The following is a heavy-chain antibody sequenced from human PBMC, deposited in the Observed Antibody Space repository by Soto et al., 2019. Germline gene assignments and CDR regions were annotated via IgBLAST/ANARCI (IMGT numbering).Heavy chain of an antibody. CDR3: ARDPYYDFWSGPPYDYYYDGMDV. J-gene: IGHJ6*02. V-gene: IGHV3-30-3*01. D-gene: IGHD3-3*01. Sequence: LRLSCAASGFTFSSYAMHWVRQAPGKGLEWVAVISYDGSNKYYADSVKGRFTISRDNSKNTLYLQMNSLRAEDTAVYYCARDPYYDFWSGPPYDYYYDGMDVRGQGTTDTVSS. CDR2: ISYDGSNK. CDR1: GFTFSSYA.